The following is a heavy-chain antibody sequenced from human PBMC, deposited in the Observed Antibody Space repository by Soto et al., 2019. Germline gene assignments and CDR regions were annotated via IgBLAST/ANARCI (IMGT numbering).Heavy chain of an antibody. CDR1: GGTFSSYA. J-gene: IGHJ2*01. V-gene: IGHV1-69*13. D-gene: IGHD5-18*01. CDR3: ATNTAMVPNWYFDL. Sequence: SVKVSCKASGGTFSSYAISWVRQAPGQGLEWMGGIIPIFGTANYAQKFQGRVTITADESTSTAYMELSSLRSEDTAVYYCATNTAMVPNWYFDLWGRGTMVTVSS. CDR2: IIPIFGTA.